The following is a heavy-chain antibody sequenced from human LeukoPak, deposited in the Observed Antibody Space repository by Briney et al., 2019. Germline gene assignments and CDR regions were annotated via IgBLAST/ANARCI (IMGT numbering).Heavy chain of an antibody. V-gene: IGHV1-46*01. J-gene: IGHJ6*02. Sequence: APVRVSCKAAGYAFTSYYMHWVRQAPGQGGEWRGVINPRGGGTSDAQKVQGRVTITSDTSTNTAYIALSRLISEDTAVYSCARSYSQDYYYAMDVWGQGTTVTVSS. CDR2: INPRGGGT. CDR3: ARSYSQDYYYAMDV. D-gene: IGHD6-13*01. CDR1: GYAFTSYY.